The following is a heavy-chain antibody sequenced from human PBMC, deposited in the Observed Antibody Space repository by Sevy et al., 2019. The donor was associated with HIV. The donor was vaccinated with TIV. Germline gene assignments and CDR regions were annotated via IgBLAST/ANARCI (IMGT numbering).Heavy chain of an antibody. Sequence: GGSLRLSCGASGFTFSSYDMHWVRQAAGKGLEWVSGIGSGGDAYYPGSVKGRFTISRENAKNSLYLQMNSLRAGDTAVYYCARSGGYSDYGMDVWGQGNTVTVSS. J-gene: IGHJ6*02. CDR3: ARSGGYSDYGMDV. D-gene: IGHD5-12*01. V-gene: IGHV3-13*01. CDR2: IGSGGDA. CDR1: GFTFSSYD.